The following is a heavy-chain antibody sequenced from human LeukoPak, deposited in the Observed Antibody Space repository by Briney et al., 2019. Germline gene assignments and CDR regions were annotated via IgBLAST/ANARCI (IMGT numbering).Heavy chain of an antibody. D-gene: IGHD2-21*02. CDR3: ARTYCGGDCYNDAFDI. CDR1: GGSIISGGYY. J-gene: IGHJ3*02. CDR2: IYYSGST. V-gene: IGHV4-30-4*01. Sequence: PSETLSLTCTVSGGSIISGGYYWSWIRQPPGKGLEWIGYIYYSGSTYYNPSLKSRVTISVDTSKNQFSLKLSSVTAADTAVYYCARTYCGGDCYNDAFDIWGQGTMVTVSS.